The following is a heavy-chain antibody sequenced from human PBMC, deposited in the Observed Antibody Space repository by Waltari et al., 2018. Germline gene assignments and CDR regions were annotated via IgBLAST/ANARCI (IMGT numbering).Heavy chain of an antibody. CDR1: GFTFSSYA. V-gene: IGHV3-30*04. D-gene: IGHD1-26*01. Sequence: QVQLVESGGGVVQPGRSLRLSCAASGFTFSSYAMHWVRQDRGKGLEWVAVISYDGRNKYYADSVKGRFTISRDNSKNTLYLQMNSLRAEDTAVYYCASMSGSYFDYWGQGTLVTVSS. CDR3: ASMSGSYFDY. CDR2: ISYDGRNK. J-gene: IGHJ4*02.